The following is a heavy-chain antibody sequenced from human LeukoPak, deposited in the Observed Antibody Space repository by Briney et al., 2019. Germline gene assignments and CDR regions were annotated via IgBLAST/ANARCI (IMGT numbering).Heavy chain of an antibody. CDR3: VRDLDWGAFDV. D-gene: IGHD3/OR15-3a*01. CDR2: ISPAGDIT. CDR1: GFHFSSRG. Sequence: AGGSLRLSCAASGFHFSSRGMNLVRQAPGKGLEWVSGISPAGDITYYVDSVMGRFSISRDNRQSTVSLQMNSLRAEDTALYYCVRDLDWGAFDVWGQGTMVTVSS. J-gene: IGHJ3*01. V-gene: IGHV3-23*01.